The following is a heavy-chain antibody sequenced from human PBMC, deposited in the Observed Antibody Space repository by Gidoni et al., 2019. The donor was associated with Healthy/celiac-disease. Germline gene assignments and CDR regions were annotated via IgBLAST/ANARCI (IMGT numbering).Heavy chain of an antibody. CDR2: IWYDGSNK. V-gene: IGHV3-33*01. D-gene: IGHD4-4*01. CDR3: ARDDATVDAFDI. Sequence: GMHWVRQAPGKGLEWVAVIWYDGSNKYYADSVKGRFTISRDNSKNTLYLQMNSLRAEDTAVYYCARDDATVDAFDIWGQGTMVTVSS. CDR1: G. J-gene: IGHJ3*02.